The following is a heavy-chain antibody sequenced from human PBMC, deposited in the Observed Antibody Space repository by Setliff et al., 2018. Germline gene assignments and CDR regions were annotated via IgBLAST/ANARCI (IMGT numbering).Heavy chain of an antibody. CDR2: INHSGST. J-gene: IGHJ3*02. Sequence: SETLSLTCAVYGGSFSTYYWIWIRQPPGKGLEWIGEINHSGSTNYNPSLKSRVTISVDTSKNQFSLKLSSVTAADTAVYYCARPLTGGYAFDIWGQGTMVTVSS. V-gene: IGHV4-34*01. CDR3: ARPLTGGYAFDI. CDR1: GGSFSTYY. D-gene: IGHD7-27*01.